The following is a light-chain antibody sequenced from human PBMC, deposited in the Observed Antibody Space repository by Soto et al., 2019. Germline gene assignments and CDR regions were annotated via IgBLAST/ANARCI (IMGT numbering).Light chain of an antibody. CDR3: QQCDSSPYT. CDR1: QSVSSSS. J-gene: IGKJ2*01. V-gene: IGKV3-20*01. Sequence: EIVLTQSPGTLSLSPGEGATLSCRASQSVSSSSLGWYQQKPGQAPRLLIYGVSTRATGIPDRFRGSGSGTDFTLTISRLEPEDFAVYFCQQCDSSPYTFGQGTKLEIK. CDR2: GVS.